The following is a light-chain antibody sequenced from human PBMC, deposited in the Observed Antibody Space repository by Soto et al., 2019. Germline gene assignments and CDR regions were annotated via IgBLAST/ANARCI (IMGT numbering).Light chain of an antibody. CDR3: QHYKVYTWT. J-gene: IGKJ1*01. CDR1: QTISTC. V-gene: IGKV1-5*01. CDR2: DAS. Sequence: DIQMTQSLSTLSGYVGDRVTITCRASQTISTCMAWYQQKPGKAPKLLVYDASTLQSGVPSRFSGSGSGTEFTLIISGLQPDDSATYYCQHYKVYTWTFGRVTKADIK.